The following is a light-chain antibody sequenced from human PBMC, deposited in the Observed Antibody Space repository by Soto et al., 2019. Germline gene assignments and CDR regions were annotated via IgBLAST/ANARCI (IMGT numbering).Light chain of an antibody. J-gene: IGKJ4*01. CDR1: QSVSSN. Sequence: EIVMTQSTATLSVSPGERATLSCRASQSVSSNLAWYQQKPGQAPRLLIYGASSRATGIPDRFSGSGSGTDFTLTISRLEPEDFAVYYCQQYGSSPLTFGGGTKVDNK. CDR3: QQYGSSPLT. V-gene: IGKV3-20*01. CDR2: GAS.